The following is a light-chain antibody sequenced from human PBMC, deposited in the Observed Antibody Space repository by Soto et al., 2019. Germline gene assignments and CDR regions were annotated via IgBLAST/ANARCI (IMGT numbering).Light chain of an antibody. J-gene: IGKJ2*01. CDR1: QSVSSSY. CDR3: QQYGSSPPYT. Sequence: EIVLTQSPGTLSLSPGERATLSCRASQSVSSSYLAWYQQKPGQAPRLLIYGASSRATGIPDRFSGSGSGTDFHLTISRLEPEDFAVYYCQQYGSSPPYTFGQGTKLEIK. V-gene: IGKV3-20*01. CDR2: GAS.